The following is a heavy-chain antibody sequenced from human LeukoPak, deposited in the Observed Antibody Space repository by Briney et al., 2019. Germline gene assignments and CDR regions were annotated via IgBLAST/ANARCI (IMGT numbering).Heavy chain of an antibody. D-gene: IGHD6-13*01. V-gene: IGHV4-4*07. CDR3: ARVHSSSPWAPISDAFDI. CDR2: IYTSGST. CDR1: GGSISSYY. J-gene: IGHJ3*02. Sequence: PSETLSLTCTVSGGSISSYYWSWIRQPAGKGLEWIGRIYTSGSTNYNPSLKSRVTMSVDTSKNQFSLKLSSVTAADTAVYYCARVHSSSPWAPISDAFDIWGQGTMVTVSS.